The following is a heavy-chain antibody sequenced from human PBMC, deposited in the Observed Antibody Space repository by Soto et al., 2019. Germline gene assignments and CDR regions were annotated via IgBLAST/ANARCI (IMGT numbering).Heavy chain of an antibody. CDR3: ARADDFWSGYLGYMDV. V-gene: IGHV3-74*01. CDR2: INSDGSST. D-gene: IGHD3-3*01. J-gene: IGHJ6*03. Sequence: GGSLRLSCAASGFTFSSYWMHWVRQAPGKGLVWVSRINSDGSSTSYADSVKGRFTISRDNAKNTLYLQMNSLRAEDTAVYYCARADDFWSGYLGYMDVWGKGTTVTVSS. CDR1: GFTFSSYW.